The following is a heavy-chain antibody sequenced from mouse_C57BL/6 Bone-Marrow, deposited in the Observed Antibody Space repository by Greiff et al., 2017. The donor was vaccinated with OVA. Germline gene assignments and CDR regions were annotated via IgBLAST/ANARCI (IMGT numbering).Heavy chain of an antibody. CDR1: GFTFSSYG. Sequence: EVKLVESGGDLVKPGGSLKLSCAASGFTFSSYGMSWVRQTPDKRLEWVATISSGGSYTYYPDSVKGRFTISRDNAKNTLYLQMSSLNSEDTAMYYCARHWAYFDYWGQGTTLTVSS. CDR3: ARHWAYFDY. CDR2: ISSGGSYT. D-gene: IGHD4-1*01. V-gene: IGHV5-6*01. J-gene: IGHJ2*01.